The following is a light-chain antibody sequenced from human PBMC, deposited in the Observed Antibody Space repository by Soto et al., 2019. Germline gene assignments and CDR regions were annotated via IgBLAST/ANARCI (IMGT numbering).Light chain of an antibody. V-gene: IGLV2-14*01. CDR3: SSYTSISTDA. Sequence: QSVLTQPASVSGSPGQSITISCTGTSSDVGGYNYVSWYQQHPGKAPKLMIYEVSNRPSGVSDRFSASKSGNTASLTISGLLAEDEADYYCSSYTSISTDAFGTGKKGIAL. CDR1: SSDVGGYNY. CDR2: EVS. J-gene: IGLJ1*01.